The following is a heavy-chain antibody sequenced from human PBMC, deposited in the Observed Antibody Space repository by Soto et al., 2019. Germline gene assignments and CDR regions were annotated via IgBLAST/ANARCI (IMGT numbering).Heavy chain of an antibody. V-gene: IGHV1-2*04. CDR1: GYTFTGYY. J-gene: IGHJ4*02. CDR2: INPNSGGT. CDR3: ARGKFDY. Sequence: QVQLVQSGAEVKKPGASVKVSCKASGYTFTGYYMHWVRQAPGQGLEWMGWINPNSGGTNYAQKLQGWVPRPRDTSISTANRGLSGLRSDDTAVYYCARGKFDYWGQGTLVTVS.